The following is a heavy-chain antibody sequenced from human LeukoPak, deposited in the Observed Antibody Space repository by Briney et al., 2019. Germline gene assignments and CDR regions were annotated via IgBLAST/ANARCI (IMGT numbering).Heavy chain of an antibody. CDR2: ISGSGGST. CDR1: GFTFSSYA. J-gene: IGHJ4*02. D-gene: IGHD6-13*01. V-gene: IGHV3-23*01. Sequence: GGSLRLSCAASGFTFSSYAMSWVRQAPGKGLEWVSAISGSGGSTYYADSVKGRFTISRDNSKNTLYLQMNSLRAEDTAVYYCAKEGGGSSWYKYYFDYWGQGTLVTVSS. CDR3: AKEGGGSSWYKYYFDY.